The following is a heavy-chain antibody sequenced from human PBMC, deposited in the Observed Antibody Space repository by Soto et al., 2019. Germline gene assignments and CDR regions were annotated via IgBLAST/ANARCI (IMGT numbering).Heavy chain of an antibody. D-gene: IGHD2-21*01. V-gene: IGHV3-74*01. Sequence: GGSLRLSCAASGFTFSSYWMNWVRQAPGKGLVWVSRINSDGSTTGYVDSVKGRFTISRDNAKNTLYLQMNSLRAGDTAVYYCAKRISGQGIDFWGQGTQVTVSS. CDR3: AKRISGQGIDF. CDR1: GFTFSSYW. J-gene: IGHJ4*02. CDR2: INSDGSTT.